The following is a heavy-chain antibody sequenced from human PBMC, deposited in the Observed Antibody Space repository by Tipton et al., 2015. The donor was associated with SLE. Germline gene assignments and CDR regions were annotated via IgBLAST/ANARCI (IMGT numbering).Heavy chain of an antibody. J-gene: IGHJ3*02. Sequence: LRLSCTVSGGSISSGSYYWSWIRQPAGKGLEWIGYIYTSGSISYNPSLKSRVTISVDTSKNQFSLKLSSVTAADTAVYYCAREWGDAFDIWGQGTMVTVSS. CDR1: GGSISSGSYY. CDR2: IYTSGSI. D-gene: IGHD3-16*01. V-gene: IGHV4-61*09. CDR3: AREWGDAFDI.